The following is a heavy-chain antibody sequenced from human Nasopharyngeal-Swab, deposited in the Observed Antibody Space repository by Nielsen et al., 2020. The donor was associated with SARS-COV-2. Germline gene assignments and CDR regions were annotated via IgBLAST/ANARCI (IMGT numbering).Heavy chain of an antibody. V-gene: IGHV3-74*01. CDR2: IDVDGSTT. D-gene: IGHD5-18*01. CDR3: TRGGYTHSMDV. CDR1: GFIINTYW. Sequence: GESLKISCAASGFIINTYWMFLVRQAPGKGLVWVSHIDVDGSTTNYADSVQGRFTISRDNAKNTLSLQMNSLRDEDSAMYYCTRGGYTHSMDVWGQGTTVTVSS. J-gene: IGHJ6*02.